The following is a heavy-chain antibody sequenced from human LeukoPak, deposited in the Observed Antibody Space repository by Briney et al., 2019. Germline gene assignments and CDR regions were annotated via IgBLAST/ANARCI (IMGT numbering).Heavy chain of an antibody. CDR1: GGSISSYY. CDR2: IYYSGNT. J-gene: IGHJ5*02. D-gene: IGHD3-10*01. CDR3: ARDSGTTGEVKFDP. Sequence: SETLSLTCTVSGGSISSYYWSWIRQPPGKGLEWIGYIYYSGNTIYNPSLKSRVSISVDTSKNQFSLKLSSVTAADTAVYYCARDSGTTGEVKFDPWGQGTLVTVSS. V-gene: IGHV4-59*12.